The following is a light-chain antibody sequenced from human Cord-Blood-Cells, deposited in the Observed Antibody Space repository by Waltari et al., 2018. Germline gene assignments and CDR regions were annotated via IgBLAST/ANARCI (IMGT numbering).Light chain of an antibody. CDR2: AAS. J-gene: IGKJ2*01. Sequence: DIQMTQSPSSLSASVGDRVTITCRASQSISSYLNWYQQKPGKAPKLLIYAASSLQSGVSSRFSGSGSGTDFTLTISSLQPEDFATYYCQQSYSTLTFGQWTKLEIE. CDR3: QQSYSTLT. V-gene: IGKV1-39*01. CDR1: QSISSY.